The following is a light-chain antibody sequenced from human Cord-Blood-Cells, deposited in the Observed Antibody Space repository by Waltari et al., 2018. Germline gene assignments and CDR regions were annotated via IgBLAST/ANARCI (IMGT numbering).Light chain of an antibody. V-gene: IGKV1-27*01. CDR1: QGISNY. J-gene: IGKJ3*01. CDR3: QKYNSAPPFT. Sequence: DIQITQSPPSLSASAGDRVTITCRASQGISNYLAWYQQKPGKVPKLLIYAASTLQSGVPSRFSGSGSGTDFTLTISSLQPEDVATYYCQKYNSAPPFTFGPGTKVDIK. CDR2: AAS.